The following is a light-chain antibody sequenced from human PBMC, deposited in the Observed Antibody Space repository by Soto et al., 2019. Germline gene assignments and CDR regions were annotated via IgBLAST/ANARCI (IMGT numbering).Light chain of an antibody. J-gene: IGKJ1*01. CDR1: QTGNNNY. Sequence: IVLTQSPGTLSLSPGERATLSCRASQTGNNNYLAWYQHKSGQAPRLLIYGVYTRASGIPDRFSGSGSGTEFTLTITRLEPEDSAVYFCPHYGYSQWTFGQGTKVEIK. V-gene: IGKV3-20*01. CDR2: GVY. CDR3: PHYGYSQWT.